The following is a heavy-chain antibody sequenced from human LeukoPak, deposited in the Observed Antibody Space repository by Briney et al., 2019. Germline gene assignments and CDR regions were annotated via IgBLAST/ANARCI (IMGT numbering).Heavy chain of an antibody. CDR2: IYHSGST. D-gene: IGHD5-18*01. V-gene: IGHV4-38-2*02. Sequence: PSETLSLTCTVSGYSISSGYYWGWIRQPPGKGLECIGSIYHSGSTYYNPSLKSRVTISVDTSKNQFSLKLSSVTAADTAVYYCARVEAAMVTPTFDYWGQGTLVTVSS. CDR1: GYSISSGYY. J-gene: IGHJ4*02. CDR3: ARVEAAMVTPTFDY.